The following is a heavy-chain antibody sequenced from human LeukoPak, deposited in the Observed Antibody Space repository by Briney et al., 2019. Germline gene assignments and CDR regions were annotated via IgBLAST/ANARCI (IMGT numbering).Heavy chain of an antibody. Sequence: SETLSLTCTVSGGSISSYYWSWIRQPPGKGLEWIGYIYYSGSTNYNPSLKSRVTISVDTSKDQFSLKLSSVTAADTAVYYCARVLTGPAAFDIWGQGTMVTVSS. CDR2: IYYSGST. J-gene: IGHJ3*02. V-gene: IGHV4-59*01. CDR1: GGSISSYY. D-gene: IGHD3-16*01. CDR3: ARVLTGPAAFDI.